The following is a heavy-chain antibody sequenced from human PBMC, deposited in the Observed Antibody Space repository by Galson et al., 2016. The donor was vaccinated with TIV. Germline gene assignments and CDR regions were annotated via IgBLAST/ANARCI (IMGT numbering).Heavy chain of an antibody. V-gene: IGHV1-2*06. CDR1: GYTFINYY. Sequence: SVKVSCKASGYTFINYYMHWVRQAPGQGLEWVGRINPNSGAANYAQNFQGRVTMTSDTSISTASLELSRLRSDDTAVYYCAQAYYYDSSAYYFASWGQGTLVTVSS. D-gene: IGHD3-22*01. J-gene: IGHJ4*02. CDR2: INPNSGAA. CDR3: AQAYYYDSSAYYFAS.